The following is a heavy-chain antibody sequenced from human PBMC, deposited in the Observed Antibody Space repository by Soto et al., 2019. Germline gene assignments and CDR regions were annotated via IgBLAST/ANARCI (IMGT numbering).Heavy chain of an antibody. D-gene: IGHD6-6*01. V-gene: IGHV5-51*01. J-gene: IGHJ3*02. CDR2: IYPGDSDT. Sequence: PGESLKISCKGSGYIFTSYWIGWVRQMPGKGLEWMGIIYPGDSDTRYSPSFQGQVTISADKSISTAYLQWSSLKASDTAMYYCARRTGQLVAGDAFDIWGQGTMVTVSS. CDR3: ARRTGQLVAGDAFDI. CDR1: GYIFTSYW.